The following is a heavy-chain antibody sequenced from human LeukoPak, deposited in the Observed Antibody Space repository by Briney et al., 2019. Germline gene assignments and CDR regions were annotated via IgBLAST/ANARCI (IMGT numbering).Heavy chain of an antibody. CDR2: IYYSGST. J-gene: IGHJ4*02. V-gene: IGHV4-59*12. D-gene: IGHD3-10*01. CDR3: ARDRETSAYYFDY. Sequence: SETLSLTCTVSGGSISSYYWSWIRQPPGKGLEWIGYIYYSGSTNYNPSLKSRVTMSVDTSKNQFSLKLSSVTAADTAVYYCARDRETSAYYFDYWGQGTLVTVSS. CDR1: GGSISSYY.